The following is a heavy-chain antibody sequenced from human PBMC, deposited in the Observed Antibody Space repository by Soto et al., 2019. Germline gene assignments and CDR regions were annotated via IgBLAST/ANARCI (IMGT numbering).Heavy chain of an antibody. Sequence: QLQLQESGPGLVKPSETLSLTCTVSGGSISSSSYYWGWISQPPGKGLEWIGSIYYSGSTYYDPSLKSRVTISVDTSKNQFSLKLSSVTAADTAVYYCARGTYSLAEYFQHWGQGTLVTVSS. D-gene: IGHD6-13*01. CDR3: ARGTYSLAEYFQH. CDR2: IYYSGST. V-gene: IGHV4-39*01. J-gene: IGHJ1*01. CDR1: GGSISSSSYY.